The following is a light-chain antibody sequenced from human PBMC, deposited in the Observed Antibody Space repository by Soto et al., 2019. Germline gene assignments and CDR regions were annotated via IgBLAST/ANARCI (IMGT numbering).Light chain of an antibody. Sequence: EIVLTQSPGTLSLSPGERVSLSCRASQSVGSRYLAWYQQKPGQAPRLLIFGASGRATGIPERFSGSGSGTDFSLTISRLEPEDSAVYYCQQYGSSLLTFGGGTKVDIK. CDR2: GAS. V-gene: IGKV3-20*01. CDR3: QQYGSSLLT. J-gene: IGKJ4*01. CDR1: QSVGSRY.